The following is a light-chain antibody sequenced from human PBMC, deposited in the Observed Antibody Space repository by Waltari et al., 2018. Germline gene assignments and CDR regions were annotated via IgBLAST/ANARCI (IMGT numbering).Light chain of an antibody. CDR2: QDS. J-gene: IGLJ1*01. CDR1: NLDNKY. CDR3: QAGDSSRGYV. V-gene: IGLV3-1*01. Sequence: SYEVTQPPSVSVSPGQTASITCSGDNLDNKYVYWYQQKAGQAPALVIYQDSKRPSGIPERFSGSNSGNTATLTISGTQSLDEADYYCQAGDSSRGYVFGTGTKVTVL.